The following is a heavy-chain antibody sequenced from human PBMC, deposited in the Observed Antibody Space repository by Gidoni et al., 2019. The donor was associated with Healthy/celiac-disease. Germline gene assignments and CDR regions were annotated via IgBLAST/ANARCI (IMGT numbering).Heavy chain of an antibody. J-gene: IGHJ6*02. CDR1: GFTFSGIA. CDR3: AKHSYPEYSSSQYYYYGMDV. Sequence: EVQLLEFGGGWVRPGGSLRSPCAASGFTFSGIALSWVRRAPGNGLEWVSAISGGGGSTYYADSVKGRFTISRDNSKNTLYLQMNSLRAEDTAVYYCAKHSYPEYSSSQYYYYGMDVWGQGTTVTVSS. CDR2: ISGGGGST. D-gene: IGHD6-6*01. V-gene: IGHV3-23*01.